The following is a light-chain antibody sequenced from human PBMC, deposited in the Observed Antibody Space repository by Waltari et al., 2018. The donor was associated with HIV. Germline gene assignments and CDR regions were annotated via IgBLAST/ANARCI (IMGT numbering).Light chain of an antibody. J-gene: IGLJ1*01. CDR2: EVT. CDR1: SSNFVGHDL. Sequence: QSALTHPASVSGSPGPSITISCTRTSSNFVGHDLVSWYQQHPGEAPKLIIYEVTKRPSGVSNRFSGSKSGNTASLTISGLQAEDEADYYCCSCPRSGIRYVFGTGTKVTVL. V-gene: IGLV2-23*02. CDR3: CSCPRSGIRYV.